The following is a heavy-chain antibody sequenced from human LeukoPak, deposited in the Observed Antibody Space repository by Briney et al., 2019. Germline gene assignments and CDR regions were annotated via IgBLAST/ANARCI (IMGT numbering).Heavy chain of an antibody. CDR3: ARGPYDYVWGSYRYPLFDY. Sequence: SVKVSCKASGGTFSSYAISWVRQAPGQGLEWMGGIIPIFGTANYAQKFQGRVTITADKSTSTAYMELSSLRSEDTAVYYCARGPYDYVWGSYRYPLFDYWGQGTLVTVSS. J-gene: IGHJ4*02. D-gene: IGHD3-16*02. CDR2: IIPIFGTA. CDR1: GGTFSSYA. V-gene: IGHV1-69*06.